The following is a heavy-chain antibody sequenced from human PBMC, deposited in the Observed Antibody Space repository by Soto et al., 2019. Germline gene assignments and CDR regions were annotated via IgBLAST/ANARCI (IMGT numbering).Heavy chain of an antibody. CDR1: GFTFSSYG. Sequence: HPGGSLRLSCAASGFTFSSYGMHWVRQAPGKGLEWVAVIWYDGSNKYYADSVKGRFTISRDNSKNTLYLQMNSLRAEDTAVYYCARDPRKAYYDSSAILDYWGQGTLVTVSS. CDR3: ARDPRKAYYDSSAILDY. CDR2: IWYDGSNK. D-gene: IGHD3-22*01. V-gene: IGHV3-33*01. J-gene: IGHJ4*02.